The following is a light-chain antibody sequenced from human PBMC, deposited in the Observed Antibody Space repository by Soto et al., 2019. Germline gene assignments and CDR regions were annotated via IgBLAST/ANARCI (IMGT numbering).Light chain of an antibody. V-gene: IGKV1-39*01. CDR2: AAS. CDR1: QSISRH. CDR3: QQTDTLPST. J-gene: IGKJ5*01. Sequence: GYSVTITCRASQSISRHLNWYQQKPGKAPKLLIYAASSLQSGVPSRFSGSGSRTDFTLTITSLQPEDIGTYYCQQTDTLPSTFGQGTLLEIK.